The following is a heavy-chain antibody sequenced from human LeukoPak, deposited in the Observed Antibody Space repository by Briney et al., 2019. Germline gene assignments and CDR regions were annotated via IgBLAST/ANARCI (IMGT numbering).Heavy chain of an antibody. CDR2: TGSTGVST. CDR1: GFTFSSYA. Sequence: GGSLRLSCAASGFTFSSYAMNWVRQAPGKGLEWVSGTGSTGVSTLYADSVKGRFTVSRDNSKNTLPLQMNSLRAEDTAVYYCAKDPGVVPAHYFDYWGQGTLVTVSS. D-gene: IGHD2-2*01. CDR3: AKDPGVVPAHYFDY. V-gene: IGHV3-23*01. J-gene: IGHJ4*02.